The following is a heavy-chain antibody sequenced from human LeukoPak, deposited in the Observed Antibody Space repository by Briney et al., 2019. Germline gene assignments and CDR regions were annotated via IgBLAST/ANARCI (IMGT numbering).Heavy chain of an antibody. D-gene: IGHD3-3*01. J-gene: IGHJ4*02. V-gene: IGHV4-61*08. CDR1: GASISSSGYS. Sequence: SETLSLTCTVSGASISSSGYSWNWIRQHPGKGLEWIGSSYYSGSTNYNPSLKSRVTISVDTSKNQFSLKLSSVTAADTAVYYCARARQYYDFWSGDFDYWGQGTLVTVSS. CDR2: SYYSGST. CDR3: ARARQYYDFWSGDFDY.